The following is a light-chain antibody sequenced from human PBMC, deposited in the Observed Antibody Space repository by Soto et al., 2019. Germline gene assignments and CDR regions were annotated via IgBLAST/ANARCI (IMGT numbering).Light chain of an antibody. J-gene: IGKJ1*01. Sequence: EIVLTQSPGTLSLSPGERATLSCRASQSGRDMYLAWYQQKPGQPPRLLIYGVSSRAYGIPDRFSGSGSGTDFTLTISRLEPEDFAVYYCQHYGYPQWPFGQGTKVEIK. CDR1: QSGRDMY. CDR3: QHYGYPQWP. V-gene: IGKV3-20*01. CDR2: GVS.